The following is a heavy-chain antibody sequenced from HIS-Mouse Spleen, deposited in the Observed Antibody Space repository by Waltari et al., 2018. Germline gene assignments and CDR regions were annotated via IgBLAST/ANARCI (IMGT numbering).Heavy chain of an antibody. D-gene: IGHD7-27*01. J-gene: IGHJ4*02. CDR2: TYYRSKWYN. CDR3: ARAGFRAGDFDY. CDR1: GDSVPRNGAA. Sequence: QVQLQQSGPGLVKPSQTLSLTCAISGDSVPRNGAAWNWTRQSPSRGLEWRGRTYYRSKWYNDYAVSVKSRITINPDTSKNQFSLQLNSVTPEDTAVYYCARAGFRAGDFDYWGQGTLVTVSS. V-gene: IGHV6-1*01.